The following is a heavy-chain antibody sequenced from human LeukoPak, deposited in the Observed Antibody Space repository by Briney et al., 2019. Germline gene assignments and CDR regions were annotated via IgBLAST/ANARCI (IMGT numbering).Heavy chain of an antibody. CDR3: ARSRGYSYGYRIYFDY. J-gene: IGHJ4*02. D-gene: IGHD5-18*01. CDR1: GYTFTSYG. Sequence: ASVKVSCKASGYTFTSYGISWVRQAPGQGLEWMGWINPNSGGTNYAQKFQGRVTMTRDTSISTAYMELSRLRSDDTAVYYCARSRGYSYGYRIYFDYWGQGTLVTVSS. CDR2: INPNSGGT. V-gene: IGHV1-2*02.